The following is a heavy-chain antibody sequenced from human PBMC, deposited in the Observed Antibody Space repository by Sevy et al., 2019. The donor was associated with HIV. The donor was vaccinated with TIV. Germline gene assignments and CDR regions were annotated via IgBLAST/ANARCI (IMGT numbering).Heavy chain of an antibody. D-gene: IGHD6-19*01. J-gene: IGHJ4*02. CDR2: IIPIFGTA. CDR1: GGTFSSYA. CDR3: ARAGGSGWYRGYYFDY. Sequence: SVKVSCKASGGTFSSYAISWVRQAPGQGLEWMGGIIPIFGTANYAQKFQGRVTITADESTSTAYMELSSLRSEDTAVYYCARAGGSGWYRGYYFDYWGQGTLVTVSS. V-gene: IGHV1-69*13.